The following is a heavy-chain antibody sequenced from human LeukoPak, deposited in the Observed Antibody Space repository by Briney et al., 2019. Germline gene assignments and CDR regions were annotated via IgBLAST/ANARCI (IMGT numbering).Heavy chain of an antibody. D-gene: IGHD6-19*01. Sequence: SGGSLRLSCAASGFTFSSYAMHWVRQAPGKGLEWVAVISYDGSNKYYADSVKGRFTISRDNSKNTLYLQMNSLRAEDTAVYYCARDLNSSGWSPGWFDPWGQGTLVTVSS. J-gene: IGHJ5*02. CDR2: ISYDGSNK. CDR3: ARDLNSSGWSPGWFDP. V-gene: IGHV3-30-3*01. CDR1: GFTFSSYA.